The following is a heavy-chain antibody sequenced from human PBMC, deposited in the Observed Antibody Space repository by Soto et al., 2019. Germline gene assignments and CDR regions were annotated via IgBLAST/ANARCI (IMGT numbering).Heavy chain of an antibody. CDR1: GFTVSSNY. CDR2: IYSGGST. V-gene: IGHV3-66*01. CDR3: ARDFSQYDILTGTYYYSGMDV. Sequence: GGSLRISCAASGFTVSSNYMSWVRQAPGKGLEWVSVIYSGGSTYYADSVKGRFTISRHNSKNTLYLQMNSLRAEDTAVYYCARDFSQYDILTGTYYYSGMDVWGQGTTVTVSS. J-gene: IGHJ6*02. D-gene: IGHD3-9*01.